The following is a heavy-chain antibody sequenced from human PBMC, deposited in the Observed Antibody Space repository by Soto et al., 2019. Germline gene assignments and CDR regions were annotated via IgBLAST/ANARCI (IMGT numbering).Heavy chain of an antibody. D-gene: IGHD6-19*01. V-gene: IGHV4-31*03. CDR2: IYYSGST. CDR3: ARSRYSSGWFDY. Sequence: PSETLSLTCTVSGGSIGSGGYYWSWIRQHPGKGLEWIGYIYYSGSTYYNPSLKSRVTISVDTSKNQFSLKLSSVTAADTAVYYCARSRYSSGWFDYWGQGTLVTVSS. CDR1: GGSIGSGGYY. J-gene: IGHJ4*02.